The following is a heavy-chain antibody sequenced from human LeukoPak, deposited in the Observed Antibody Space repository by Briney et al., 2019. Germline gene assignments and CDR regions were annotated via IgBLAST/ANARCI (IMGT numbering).Heavy chain of an antibody. CDR3: AREGYSTSVEVLMAAHDF. J-gene: IGHJ4*02. CDR1: GGTFSTYA. V-gene: IGHV1-69*04. Sequence: GASVKVSCKASGGTFSTYAISWVRQAPGQGLEWMGRIIPIFDIVNYAQKFQGRVTITADSSTSTAYMELSSLRSEDTAVYYCAREGYSTSVEVLMAAHDFWGQGTLVTVSS. D-gene: IGHD6-6*01. CDR2: IIPIFDIV.